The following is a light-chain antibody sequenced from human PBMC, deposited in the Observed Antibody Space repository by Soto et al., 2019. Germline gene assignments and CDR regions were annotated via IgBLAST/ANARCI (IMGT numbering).Light chain of an antibody. J-gene: IGLJ2*01. Sequence: QSVLTQPPSASGTPGQRVTISCSGSSSNIGSNTVNWYQQLPGTAPKLLIYSNNQRPSGVPDRFSGSKSGTSASLAISGLQSEDEADYYCAAWDDSLNGSYVVFGGGTKLTV. CDR3: AAWDDSLNGSYVV. CDR1: SSNIGSNT. CDR2: SNN. V-gene: IGLV1-44*01.